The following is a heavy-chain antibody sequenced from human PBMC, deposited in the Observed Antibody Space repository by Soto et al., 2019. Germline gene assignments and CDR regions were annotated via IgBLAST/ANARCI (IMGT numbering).Heavy chain of an antibody. Sequence: ASVKVSCKTSGYSFTRYSMHWVRQAPGQGLDWMGVINPSGGSTNYAQNFQGRVTMTRDTSISTAYMELSRLRSDDTAVYYCARSAAMRADAFDIWGQGTMVTVSS. CDR2: INPSGGST. V-gene: IGHV1-2*02. J-gene: IGHJ3*02. D-gene: IGHD2-2*01. CDR1: GYSFTRYS. CDR3: ARSAAMRADAFDI.